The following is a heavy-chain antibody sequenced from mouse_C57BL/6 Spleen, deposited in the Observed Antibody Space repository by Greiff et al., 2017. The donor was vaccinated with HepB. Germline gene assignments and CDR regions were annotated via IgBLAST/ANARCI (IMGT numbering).Heavy chain of an antibody. CDR2: ISDGGSYT. Sequence: EVQLQESGGGLVKPGGSLKLSCAASGFTFSSYAMSWVRQTPEKRLEWVATISDGGSYTYYPDNVKGRFTISRDNAKNNLYLQMSHLKSEDTAMYYCARDWDYDYDAWFAYWGQGTLVTVSA. J-gene: IGHJ3*01. V-gene: IGHV5-4*01. D-gene: IGHD2-4*01. CDR3: ARDWDYDYDAWFAY. CDR1: GFTFSSYA.